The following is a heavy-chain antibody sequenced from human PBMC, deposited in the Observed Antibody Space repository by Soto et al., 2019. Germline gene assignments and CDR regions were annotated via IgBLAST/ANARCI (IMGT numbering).Heavy chain of an antibody. CDR1: GFTFTTSG. J-gene: IGHJ4*02. D-gene: IGHD3-10*01. CDR3: ARDLFGELPN. Sequence: SGSEVKKSGASVRVSCRASGFTFTTSGITWVRQAPGQGLEWMGWFNLYNGDTNYAQKFQGRVTMTTDASTTTAYMELRSLRSDDTAMYYCARDLFGELPNWGQGTRVTVSS. CDR2: FNLYNGDT. V-gene: IGHV1-18*01.